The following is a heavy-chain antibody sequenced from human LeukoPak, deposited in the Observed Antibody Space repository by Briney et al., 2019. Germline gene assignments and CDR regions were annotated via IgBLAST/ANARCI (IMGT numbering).Heavy chain of an antibody. CDR3: ARAGGSYSDY. V-gene: IGHV4-31*03. D-gene: IGHD1-14*01. J-gene: IGHJ4*02. Sequence: SETLSLTCTVSGASMTSDYWSWIRQHPGKGLEWIGYIYYSGSTYYNPSLKSRVTISVDTSKNQFSLKLSSVTAADTAVYYCARAGGSYSDYWGQGTLVTVSS. CDR2: IYYSGST. CDR1: GASMTSDY.